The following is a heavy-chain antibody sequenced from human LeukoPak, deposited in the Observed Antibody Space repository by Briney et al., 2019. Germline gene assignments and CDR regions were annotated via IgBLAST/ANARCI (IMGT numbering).Heavy chain of an antibody. D-gene: IGHD6-19*01. CDR1: GGSFSGYY. Sequence: SETLSLTCAVYGGSFSGYYWSWIRQPPGKGLEWIGEINHSGSTNYNPSLKSRVTISVDTSKNQFSLKLSSVTAADTAVYYRARGRPSGWYGKYFQHWGQGTLVTVSS. CDR2: INHSGST. J-gene: IGHJ1*01. CDR3: ARGRPSGWYGKYFQH. V-gene: IGHV4-34*01.